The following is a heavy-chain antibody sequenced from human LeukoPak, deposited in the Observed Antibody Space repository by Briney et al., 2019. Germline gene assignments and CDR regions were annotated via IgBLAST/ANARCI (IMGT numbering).Heavy chain of an antibody. CDR3: ASWLGYCSGGSCYSGASIWFDP. V-gene: IGHV4-4*02. Sequence: PSGTLSLTCAVSGGSISSSNWWSWVRQPPGKGLEWGGENHHIGSTNYSPSLKRRVTISVDKSKNHFSLKLSSVSAADTVVYYCASWLGYCSGGSCYSGASIWFDPWGQGTLVTVSS. J-gene: IGHJ5*02. D-gene: IGHD2-15*01. CDR2: NHHIGST. CDR1: GGSISSSNW.